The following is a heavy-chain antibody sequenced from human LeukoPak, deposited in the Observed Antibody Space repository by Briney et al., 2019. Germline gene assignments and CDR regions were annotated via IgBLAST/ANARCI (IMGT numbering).Heavy chain of an antibody. CDR2: IYTSGST. CDR1: GGSISSGSYY. V-gene: IGHV4-61*02. Sequence: SETLSLTCTVSGGSISSGSYYWSWIRQPAGKGLEWIGRIYTSGSTNYNPSLKSRVTMSVDTSKNQFSLKLSSVTAADTAVYYCARDRGLYSSFGEWYFDLWGRGTLVTVSS. J-gene: IGHJ2*01. CDR3: ARDRGLYSSFGEWYFDL. D-gene: IGHD6-6*01.